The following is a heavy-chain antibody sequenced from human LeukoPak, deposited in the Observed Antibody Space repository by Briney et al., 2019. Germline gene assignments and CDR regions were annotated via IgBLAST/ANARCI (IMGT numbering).Heavy chain of an antibody. CDR2: IYSGGHT. V-gene: IGHV3-53*01. J-gene: IGHJ6*03. Sequence: PGGSLRLSCAASGFIVSSSYMNWVRQAPGKGLEWVSVIYSGGHTYYTDSVKGRFTISRDNSNNTLYLYMNSLRPDDTAVYYCARSTRDGYNHYHYYYMDGWGKGTTVTVCS. CDR3: ARSTRDGYNHYHYYYMDG. D-gene: IGHD5-24*01. CDR1: GFIVSSSY.